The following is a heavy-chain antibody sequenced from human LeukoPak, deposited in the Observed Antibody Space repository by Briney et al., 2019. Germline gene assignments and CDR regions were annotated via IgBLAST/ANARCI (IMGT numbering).Heavy chain of an antibody. CDR2: ISSSGGST. CDR3: AKIPYTSSWYRY. D-gene: IGHD6-13*01. J-gene: IGHJ4*02. V-gene: IGHV3-23*01. CDR1: GFTFSSYG. Sequence: GGSLRLSCAASGFTFSSYGMNWVRQAPGKGLQWVSAISSSGGSTYYADSVKGRFTISRDNSKNTLYLQLNSLRAEDTAVYYCAKIPYTSSWYRYWGQGTLVTVSS.